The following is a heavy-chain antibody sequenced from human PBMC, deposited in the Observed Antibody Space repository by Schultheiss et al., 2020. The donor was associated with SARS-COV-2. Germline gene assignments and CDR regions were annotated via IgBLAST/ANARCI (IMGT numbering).Heavy chain of an antibody. V-gene: IGHV1-46*01. CDR3: ARGEGGVVTWDWFDP. Sequence: ASVKVSCKASGYTFTSYYMHWVRQAPGQGLEWMGIINPSGGSTSYAQKFQGRVTITRDTSASTAYMELSSLRSEDTAVYYCARGEGGVVTWDWFDPWGQGTLVTVSS. J-gene: IGHJ5*02. CDR1: GYTFTSYY. D-gene: IGHD3-3*01. CDR2: INPSGGST.